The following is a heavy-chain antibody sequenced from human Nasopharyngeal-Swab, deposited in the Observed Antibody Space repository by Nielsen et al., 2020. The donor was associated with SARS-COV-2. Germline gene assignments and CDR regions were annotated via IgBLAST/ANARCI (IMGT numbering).Heavy chain of an antibody. D-gene: IGHD2-2*01. V-gene: IGHV3-48*02. CDR1: GFTFNDYS. CDR2: ISSSSSTI. CDR3: ARDLDIVVVELNDAFDI. Sequence: GESLKISCAASGFTFNDYSMNWVRQAPGKGREWVSYISSSSSTIYYADSVKGRFTISGDNAKNSLYLQMNSLRDEDTAVYYCARDLDIVVVELNDAFDIWGQGTMVTVSS. J-gene: IGHJ3*02.